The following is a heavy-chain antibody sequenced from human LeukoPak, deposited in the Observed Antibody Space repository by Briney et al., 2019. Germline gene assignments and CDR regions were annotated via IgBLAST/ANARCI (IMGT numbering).Heavy chain of an antibody. CDR2: ISYDGSNK. Sequence: GGSLRLSCAASGFTFSSYAMHWVRQAPGKGLERVAVISYDGSNKYYADSVKGRFTISRDNSKNTLYLQMNSLRAEDTAVYYCARETRGYSYGKTVGYFDYWGQGTLVTVSS. V-gene: IGHV3-30*04. D-gene: IGHD5-18*01. J-gene: IGHJ4*02. CDR3: ARETRGYSYGKTVGYFDY. CDR1: GFTFSSYA.